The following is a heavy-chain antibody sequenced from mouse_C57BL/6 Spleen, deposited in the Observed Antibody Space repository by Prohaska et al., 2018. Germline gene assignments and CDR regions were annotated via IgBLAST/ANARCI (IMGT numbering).Heavy chain of an antibody. CDR2: IRNKANGYTT. V-gene: IGHV7-3*01. Sequence: EVKLVESGGGLVQPGGSLSLSCAASGFTFTDYYMSWVRQPPGNALEWLGFIRNKANGYTTEYSASVKGRFTISRDNSQSILYLQMDALRAEDSATYYCARDNSWFAYWGQGTLVTVSA. J-gene: IGHJ3*01. CDR3: ARDNSWFAY. CDR1: GFTFTDYY.